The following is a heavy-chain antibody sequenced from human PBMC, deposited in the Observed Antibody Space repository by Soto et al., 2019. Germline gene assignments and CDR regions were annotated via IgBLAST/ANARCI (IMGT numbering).Heavy chain of an antibody. V-gene: IGHV4-34*01. J-gene: IGHJ6*03. CDR2: INHSGST. CDR3: ARGERGIVVVPAAYYYYYMDV. D-gene: IGHD2-2*01. Sequence: SETLSLTCAVYGGSFSGYYWGWIRQPPGKGLEWIGEINHSGSTNYNPSLKSRVTISVDTSKNQFSLKLSSVTAADTAVYYCARGERGIVVVPAAYYYYYMDVWGKGTTVTVSS. CDR1: GGSFSGYY.